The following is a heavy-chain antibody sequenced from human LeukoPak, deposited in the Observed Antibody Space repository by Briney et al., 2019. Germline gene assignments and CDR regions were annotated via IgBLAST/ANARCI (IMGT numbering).Heavy chain of an antibody. CDR2: IIDTGST. V-gene: IGHV4-34*12. CDR3: ARGLASGYPPIPFDY. J-gene: IGHJ4*02. Sequence: SETLSLTCAVYGGSFSGYYWTWIRQPPGKELEWIGEIIDTGSTKYNSSLKSRVTISVDTSKNQFSLSLDSVTAADTAVYYCARGLASGYPPIPFDYWGQGTLVTVSS. CDR1: GGSFSGYY. D-gene: IGHD3-3*01.